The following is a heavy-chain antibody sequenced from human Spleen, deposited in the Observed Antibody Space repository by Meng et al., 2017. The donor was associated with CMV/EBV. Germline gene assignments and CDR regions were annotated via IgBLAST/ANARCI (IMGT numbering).Heavy chain of an antibody. V-gene: IGHV4-39*07. CDR1: GGSISSGDYY. CDR3: AREGGIAAAGYYMDV. CDR2: IYYSGST. J-gene: IGHJ6*03. Sequence: QVQLQESGPVLVKPSQTLSLTCTVSGGSISSGDYYWSWIRQPPGKGLEWIGSIYYSGSTYYNPSLKSRVTISVDTSKNQFSLKLSSVTAADTAMYYCAREGGIAAAGYYMDVWGKGTMVTVSS. D-gene: IGHD6-13*01.